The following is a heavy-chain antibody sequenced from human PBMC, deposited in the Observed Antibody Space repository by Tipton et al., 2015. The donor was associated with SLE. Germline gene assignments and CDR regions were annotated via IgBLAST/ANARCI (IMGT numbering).Heavy chain of an antibody. CDR3: ARISGSYGHEIDN. Sequence: TLSLTCTVSGGSMTSYYWSWIRQPPGKGLEWIGYIYYSGSTNYNPSLKSRVTISVDTSKNQFSLKVKSVTAADLAVYYCARISGSYGHEIDNWGQGTLVTVSS. V-gene: IGHV4-59*01. D-gene: IGHD3-10*01. J-gene: IGHJ4*02. CDR1: GGSMTSYY. CDR2: IYYSGST.